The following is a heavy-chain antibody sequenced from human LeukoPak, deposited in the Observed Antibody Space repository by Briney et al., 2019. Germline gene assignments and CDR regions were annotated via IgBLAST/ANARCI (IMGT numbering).Heavy chain of an antibody. Sequence: GESLKISCKGSGYSFTSYWIGWVRQMPGKGLEWMGIIYPGDSDTRYSPSFQGQDTISADKSISTAYLQWSSLKASDTAMYYCARKDSSGYSDYYFDYWGQGTLVTVSS. CDR2: IYPGDSDT. CDR3: ARKDSSGYSDYYFDY. J-gene: IGHJ4*02. CDR1: GYSFTSYW. V-gene: IGHV5-51*01. D-gene: IGHD3-22*01.